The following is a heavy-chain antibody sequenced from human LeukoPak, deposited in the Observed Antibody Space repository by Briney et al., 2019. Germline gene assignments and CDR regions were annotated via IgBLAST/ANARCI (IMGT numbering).Heavy chain of an antibody. CDR3: ARDGPIK. CDR1: GGSISSLIYC. CDR2: IHYSGST. J-gene: IGHJ4*02. V-gene: IGHV4-39*07. D-gene: IGHD5-24*01. Sequence: SETLSLTCAVSGGSISSLIYCWGWIRQPPGKGLEWIGSIHYSGSTYYSPSLKSRVTISVDTSRNQFSLKLTSVTAADTAVYYCARDGPIKWGQGTLVTVSS.